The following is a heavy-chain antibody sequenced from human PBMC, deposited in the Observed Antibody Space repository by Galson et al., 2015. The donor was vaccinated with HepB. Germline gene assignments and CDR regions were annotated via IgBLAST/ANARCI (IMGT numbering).Heavy chain of an antibody. CDR3: ATGITARPAFDI. Sequence: SVKVSCKASGYTFTTYAMYWVRQAPGQRLEWMGWANAGNGNTRYSQKFQGRVTITGDTSASTAYMELSSLRSEDTAIYYCATGITARPAFDIWGQGTMVTVSS. CDR1: GYTFTTYA. V-gene: IGHV1-3*01. D-gene: IGHD6-6*01. CDR2: ANAGNGNT. J-gene: IGHJ3*02.